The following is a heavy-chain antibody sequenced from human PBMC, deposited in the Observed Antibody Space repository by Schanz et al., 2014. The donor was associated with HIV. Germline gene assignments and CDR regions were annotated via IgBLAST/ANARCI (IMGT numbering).Heavy chain of an antibody. J-gene: IGHJ6*02. CDR2: IWYDGSKK. CDR3: ARDRMTANWKNDMDV. CDR1: GFIFSSYG. D-gene: IGHD2-21*02. Sequence: QVQLVESGGGVVQPGRSLRLSCAASGFIFSSYGMHWVRQAPGKGLEGVAVIWYDGSKKYYVDSVKGRFTISRDNSKNTLYLQMNSLRAEDTAVYYCARDRMTANWKNDMDVWGQGTTVTVSS. V-gene: IGHV3-33*01.